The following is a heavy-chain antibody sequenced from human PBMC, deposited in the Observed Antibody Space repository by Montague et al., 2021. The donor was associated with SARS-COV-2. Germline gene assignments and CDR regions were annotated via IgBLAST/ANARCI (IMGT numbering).Heavy chain of an antibody. J-gene: IGHJ6*02. V-gene: IGHV3-30-3*01. CDR3: ARVRVGATDYNYYYGLDV. Sequence: SLRLSCAAPGFTFSSYAMHWVRQAPGKGLEWVAVISYDGDNKHYADSVKGRVTISRDNSKNTLYLQMNSLRADDTAVYYCARVRVGATDYNYYYGLDVWGQGTTVTVSS. CDR2: ISYDGDNK. D-gene: IGHD1-26*01. CDR1: GFTFSSYA.